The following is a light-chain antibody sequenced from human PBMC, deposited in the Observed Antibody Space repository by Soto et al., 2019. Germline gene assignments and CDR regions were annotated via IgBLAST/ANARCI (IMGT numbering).Light chain of an antibody. CDR3: QHSDGYTQT. V-gene: IGKV1-16*01. CDR1: QDINNF. CDR2: GAS. Sequence: EIQMTQSPSSMSASVGDRVTITCRASQDINNFLAWFQQKPGKAPKTLIYGASSLHSGVPSRFSVSVSGTDVTLTISSLQQDDCTTYYCQHSDGYTQTFGQGTRLEIK. J-gene: IGKJ5*01.